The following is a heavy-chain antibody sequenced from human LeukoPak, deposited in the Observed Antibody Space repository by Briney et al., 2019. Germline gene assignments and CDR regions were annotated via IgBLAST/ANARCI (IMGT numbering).Heavy chain of an antibody. CDR1: GGSITSSTYY. D-gene: IGHD3-22*01. CDR2: INHSGST. CDR3: ARDDYYDSSGYYYGGDY. Sequence: SETLSLTCTVSGGSITSSTYYWGWIRQPPGKGLEWIGEINHSGSTNYNPSLKSRVTISVDTSKNQFSLKLSSVTAADTAVYYCARDDYYDSSGYYYGGDYWGQGTLVTVSS. V-gene: IGHV4-39*07. J-gene: IGHJ4*02.